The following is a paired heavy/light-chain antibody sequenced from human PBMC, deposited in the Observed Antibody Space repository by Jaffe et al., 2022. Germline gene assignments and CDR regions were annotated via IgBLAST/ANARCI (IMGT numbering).Light chain of an antibody. CDR1: QRVSSTY. CDR3: QQYDSSWT. CDR2: GAS. Sequence: EIVLTQSPGTLSLSPGERATLSCRASQRVSSTYFAWYQQKTGQAPRLLIYGASSRATGIPDRFSGSGSGTDFSLTISRLEPEDFAVYYCQQYDSSWTFGQGTKVEIK. J-gene: IGKJ1*01. V-gene: IGKV3-20*01.
Heavy chain of an antibody. Sequence: QVQLVESGGGVVQPGGSLRISCAASGFTFSSYGMHWVRQAPGKGLEWVVFIERDGTKIYYGDSVKGRFTISRDNSKNTLHLQMDSLRSDDSGVYFCATNGGYTRDWKNAFGMWGRGTMVTVSS. CDR2: IERDGTKI. J-gene: IGHJ3*01. V-gene: IGHV3-30*02. CDR1: GFTFSSYG. D-gene: IGHD1-1*01. CDR3: ATNGGYTRDWKNAFGM.